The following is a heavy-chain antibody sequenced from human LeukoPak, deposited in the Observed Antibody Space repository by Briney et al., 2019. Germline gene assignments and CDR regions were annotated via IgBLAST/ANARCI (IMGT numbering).Heavy chain of an antibody. Sequence: ASGKVSCKASGYTFTGYYMHSVRQAPGQGLEWMGWINPNSGGTNYAQKFQGRVTMTRDTSISTAYMELSRPRSDDTAVYYCARVYSNHFDYWGQGTLVTVSS. CDR1: GYTFTGYY. V-gene: IGHV1-2*02. CDR3: ARVYSNHFDY. J-gene: IGHJ4*02. CDR2: INPNSGGT. D-gene: IGHD4-11*01.